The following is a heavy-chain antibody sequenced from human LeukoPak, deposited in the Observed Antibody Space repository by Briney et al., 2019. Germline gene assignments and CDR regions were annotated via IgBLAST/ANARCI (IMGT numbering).Heavy chain of an antibody. CDR3: ARVRYYGSGSYSY. Sequence: GGSLRLSCVAPGFTCSDYSMNWVRQAPGKGLEWVSYISSSGFTLNYADPVKGRFTISRDNAKNSLYLQMNSLRAEDTAVYYCARVRYYGSGSYSYWGQGTLVTVSS. CDR1: GFTCSDYS. V-gene: IGHV3-48*01. J-gene: IGHJ4*02. CDR2: ISSSGFTL. D-gene: IGHD3-10*01.